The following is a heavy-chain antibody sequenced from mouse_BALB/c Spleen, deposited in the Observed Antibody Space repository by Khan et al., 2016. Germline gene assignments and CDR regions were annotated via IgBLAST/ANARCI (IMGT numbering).Heavy chain of an antibody. V-gene: IGHV14-3*02. D-gene: IGHD1-1*01. Sequence: VQLQQSGAELVKPGASVKLSCTASGFNIKDTFMHWVKQRPEQGLEWIGRIDPANGNTRYDPKFQGTATITADNSSNTAYLQLSSLTSEDTAVYYCARRGPIYYYGSTYGYWGQGTTLTVSS. CDR2: IDPANGNT. CDR3: ARRGPIYYYGSTYGY. CDR1: GFNIKDTF. J-gene: IGHJ2*01.